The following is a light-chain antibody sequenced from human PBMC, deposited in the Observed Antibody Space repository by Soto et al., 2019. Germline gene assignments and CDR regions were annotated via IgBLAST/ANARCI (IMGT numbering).Light chain of an antibody. Sequence: DIQMTQSPSSLSASVGDRVTITCRASQSISTYLNWYQHKPGRAPRLLIYAASSLQSGVPSSFSGSGSGTDFTLTISSLQPEDFGTYFCQQSHTTPITFGQGTRLEIK. CDR3: QQSHTTPIT. CDR1: QSISTY. J-gene: IGKJ5*01. CDR2: AAS. V-gene: IGKV1-39*01.